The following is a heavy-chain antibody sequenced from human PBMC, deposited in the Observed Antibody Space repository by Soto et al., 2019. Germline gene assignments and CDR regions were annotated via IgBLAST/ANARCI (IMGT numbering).Heavy chain of an antibody. V-gene: IGHV4-39*01. CDR1: GASISSSSYY. J-gene: IGHJ6*02. CDR3: ARTSNNWNDFYYYYGMDV. CDR2: IYYSGST. Sequence: SETLSLTCTVSGASISSSSYYWGWIRQPPGKGLEWIGSIYYSGSTYYSPSLKSRVTISVDTSKNQFSLKLSSVTAADTAVYYCARTSNNWNDFYYYYGMDVWGQGTTVT. D-gene: IGHD1-1*01.